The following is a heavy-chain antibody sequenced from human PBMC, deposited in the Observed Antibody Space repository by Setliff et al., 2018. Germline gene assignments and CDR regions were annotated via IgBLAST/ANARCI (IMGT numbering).Heavy chain of an antibody. Sequence: SETLSLTCTISGDSISDISYYWGFIRQSPGKGPEWIGSIYYSGTAYHNPSLESRVTMFVDTSKNQFSLRLNSVTAADTAVYYCARHVGTRSRGYNYYYYFMDVWGKGTTVTVSS. D-gene: IGHD3-10*01. CDR3: ARHVGTRSRGYNYYYYFMDV. J-gene: IGHJ6*03. CDR2: IYYSGTA. CDR1: GDSISDISYY. V-gene: IGHV4-39*01.